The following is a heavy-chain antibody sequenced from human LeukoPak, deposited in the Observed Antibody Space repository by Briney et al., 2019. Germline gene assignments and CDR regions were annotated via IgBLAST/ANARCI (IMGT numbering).Heavy chain of an antibody. CDR2: IGSGGSPI. J-gene: IGHJ3*02. D-gene: IGHD3-16*01. CDR3: ARDYATAFDI. CDR1: GFTFNTYS. Sequence: GGSLRLSCAASGFTFNTYSMNWVRQAPGKGLEWVSYIGSGGSPIYYADSVKGLFTISRDNAKNSLYLQMNSLRDEDAAVYYCARDYATAFDIWGHGTMVTVSS. V-gene: IGHV3-48*02.